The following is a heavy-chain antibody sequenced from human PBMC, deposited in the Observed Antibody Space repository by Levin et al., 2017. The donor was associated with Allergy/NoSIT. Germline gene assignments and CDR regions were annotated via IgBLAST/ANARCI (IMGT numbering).Heavy chain of an antibody. CDR1: GYTFTSYD. CDR2: MNPNSGNT. V-gene: IGHV1-8*01. J-gene: IGHJ6*02. CDR3: ARGKSIAARMDV. D-gene: IGHD6-6*01. Sequence: ASVKVSCKASGYTFTSYDINWVRQATGQGLEWMGWMNPNSGNTGYAQKFQGRVTMTRNTSISTAYMELSSLRSEDTAVYYCARGKSIAARMDVWGQGTTVTVSS.